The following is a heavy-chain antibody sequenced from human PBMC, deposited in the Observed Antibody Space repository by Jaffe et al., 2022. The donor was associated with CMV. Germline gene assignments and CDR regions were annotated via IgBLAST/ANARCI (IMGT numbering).Heavy chain of an antibody. Sequence: QVQLVQSGAEVKKPGASVKVSCKASGYTFTGYYMHWVRQAPGQGLEWMGWINPNSGGTNYAQKFQGRVTMTRDTSISTAYMELSRLRSDDTAVYYCARGYCSSTSCYTLLNGMDVWGQGTTVTVSS. J-gene: IGHJ6*02. D-gene: IGHD2-2*02. CDR1: GYTFTGYY. CDR3: ARGYCSSTSCYTLLNGMDV. CDR2: INPNSGGT. V-gene: IGHV1-2*02.